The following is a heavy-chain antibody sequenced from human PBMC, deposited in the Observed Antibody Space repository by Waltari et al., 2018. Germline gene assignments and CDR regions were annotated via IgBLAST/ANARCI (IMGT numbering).Heavy chain of an antibody. Sequence: EVQLVQSGAEGKKPGESLKISCKGSGYSFTSYWIGWVRQMPGKGREWMGIIYPGDSDTRYNSPVQGPCTISVDKSISTAYLKWSSLKASDTAMYYGARLLEYTGNYLGWFDPWCQGTLVTVSS. CDR3: ARLLEYTGNYLGWFDP. D-gene: IGHD1-7*01. J-gene: IGHJ5*02. V-gene: IGHV5-51*03. CDR1: GYSFTSYW. CDR2: IYPGDSDT.